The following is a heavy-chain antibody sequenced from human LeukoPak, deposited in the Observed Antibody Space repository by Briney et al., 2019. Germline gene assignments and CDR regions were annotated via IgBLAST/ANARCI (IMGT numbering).Heavy chain of an antibody. Sequence: GGSLRLSCAASGFTFSSSAMTWVRQAPGKGLEWVSVIYSGGSTYYADSVKGRFTISRDNSKNTLYLQMNSLRAEDTAVYYCARDSRYSPGENAFDIWGQGTMVTVSS. J-gene: IGHJ3*02. D-gene: IGHD5-18*01. CDR2: IYSGGST. CDR3: ARDSRYSPGENAFDI. CDR1: GFTFSSSA. V-gene: IGHV3-53*01.